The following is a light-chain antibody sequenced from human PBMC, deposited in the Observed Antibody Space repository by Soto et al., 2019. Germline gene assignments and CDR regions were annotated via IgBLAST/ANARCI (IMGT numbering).Light chain of an antibody. CDR2: KVS. CDR1: QSLVYSDGVTY. Sequence: DVVMTQSPLSLPVTLGQPASISCRSSQSLVYSDGVTYLNWFQQRPGQSPRRLIYKVSNRDSGVPDRFSGSGSGTDFTVKISRVEAEDVGVYYCLEARQWPIAFGGGTKVEIK. J-gene: IGKJ4*01. CDR3: LEARQWPIA. V-gene: IGKV2-30*01.